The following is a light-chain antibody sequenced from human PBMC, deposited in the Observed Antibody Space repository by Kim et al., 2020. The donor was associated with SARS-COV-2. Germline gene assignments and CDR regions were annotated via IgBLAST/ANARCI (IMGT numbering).Light chain of an antibody. CDR1: SRDGGGYNY. CDR2: DVS. J-gene: IGLJ1*01. Sequence: GQTITIPCPGTSRDGGGYNYVSWYQQHPGKSPKLMIYDVSNRPSGVSNRFSGSKSGNTASLTISGLQAEDEADYYCSSYTSSIPYVFGTGTKVTVL. V-gene: IGLV2-14*03. CDR3: SSYTSSIPYV.